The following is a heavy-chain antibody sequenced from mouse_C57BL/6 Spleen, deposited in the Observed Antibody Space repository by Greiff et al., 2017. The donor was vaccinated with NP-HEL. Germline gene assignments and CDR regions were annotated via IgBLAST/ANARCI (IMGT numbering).Heavy chain of an antibody. D-gene: IGHD1-1*01. CDR2: ISYDGSN. J-gene: IGHJ4*01. Sequence: DVQLQESGPGLVKPSQSLSLTCSVTGYSITSGYYWNWIRQFPGNKLEWMGYISYDGSNNYNPSLKNRISITRDTSKNQFFLKLNSVTTEDTATYYCARDRDYYGIAMDYWGQGTSVTVSS. CDR3: ARDRDYYGIAMDY. V-gene: IGHV3-6*01. CDR1: GYSITSGYY.